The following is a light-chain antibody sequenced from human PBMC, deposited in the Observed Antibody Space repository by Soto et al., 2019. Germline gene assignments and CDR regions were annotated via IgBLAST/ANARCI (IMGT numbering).Light chain of an antibody. CDR1: SSDVGGYNY. Sequence: ALTQPPSASGSPGQSVTISCTGTSSDVGGYNYVSWYQQHPGKAPKLMIYEVTKRPSGVPDRFSGSKSGNTASLTVSGLMAEDEADYYCSSHAGIINVVFGGGTKLTVL. CDR2: EVT. V-gene: IGLV2-8*01. CDR3: SSHAGIINVV. J-gene: IGLJ3*02.